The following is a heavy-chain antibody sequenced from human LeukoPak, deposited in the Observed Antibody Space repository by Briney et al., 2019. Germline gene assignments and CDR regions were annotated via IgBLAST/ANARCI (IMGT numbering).Heavy chain of an antibody. CDR3: ARGRGWCDAFDI. CDR1: GGSISSSSYY. CDR2: IYYSGST. J-gene: IGHJ3*02. V-gene: IGHV4-39*07. D-gene: IGHD2-21*01. Sequence: SETLSLTCTVSGGSISSSSYYWGWIRQPPGKGLEWIGSIYYSGSTYYNPSLKSRVTISVDTSKNQFSLKLSSVTAADTAVYYCARGRGWCDAFDIWGQGTMVTVSS.